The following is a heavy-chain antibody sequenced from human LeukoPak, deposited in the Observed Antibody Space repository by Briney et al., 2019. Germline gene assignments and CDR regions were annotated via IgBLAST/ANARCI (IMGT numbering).Heavy chain of an antibody. CDR1: GFTVSNS. J-gene: IGHJ4*02. Sequence: GGSLRLSCTVSGFTVSNSMSWVRQAPGKGLEWVANINEEGSEKSYVDSVKGRFTISKDNTKNSLYLQMNSLRGEDTAVYYCARAHNWGQGTLVTVS. CDR3: ARAHN. CDR2: INEEGSEK. V-gene: IGHV3-7*01.